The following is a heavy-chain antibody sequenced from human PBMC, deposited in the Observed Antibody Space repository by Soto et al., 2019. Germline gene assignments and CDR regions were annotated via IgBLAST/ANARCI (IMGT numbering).Heavy chain of an antibody. CDR3: AKDGREYSSSSNVDY. CDR1: GFIFNNYA. D-gene: IGHD6-6*01. J-gene: IGHJ4*02. Sequence: PGGSLRLSCAASGFIFNNYAMTWVRQAPGKGLEWVSTVTASGGGTFYADSVKGRFTISRDNSKNTLNLEMSSPRDEDTAVYYCAKDGREYSSSSNVDYWGQGTRVTVSS. V-gene: IGHV3-23*01. CDR2: VTASGGGT.